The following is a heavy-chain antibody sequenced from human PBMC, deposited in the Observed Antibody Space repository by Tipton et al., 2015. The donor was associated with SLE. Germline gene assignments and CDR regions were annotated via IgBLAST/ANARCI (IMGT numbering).Heavy chain of an antibody. D-gene: IGHD2-8*02. CDR1: GGSISSGSYY. J-gene: IGHJ5*02. CDR2: IYHSGST. V-gene: IGHV4-39*07. Sequence: TLSLTCTVSGGSISSGSYYWAWIRQPPGKGLEWIGSIYHSGSTYINPSLKSPVTISVDTSKNQFSLKLTSVTAADTAVYYCARLGYCTGDTVCFTGIDQWGQGTLVTVSS. CDR3: ARLGYCTGDTVCFTGIDQ.